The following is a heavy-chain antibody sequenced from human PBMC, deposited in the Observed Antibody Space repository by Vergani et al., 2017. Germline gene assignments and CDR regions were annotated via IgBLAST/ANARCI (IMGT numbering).Heavy chain of an antibody. J-gene: IGHJ6*02. V-gene: IGHV3-23*01. CDR3: AKDQGIAAAGTTDYYYYYGMDV. CDR1: GFTFSACP. D-gene: IGHD6-13*01. Sequence: EVQLLQSGGGVIQPGGSVRLSCAASGFTFSACPMTWVRQAPGKGLEWVSAISARYPSTYYADSVKGRFTISRDNSKNTLYLQMNSLRAEDTAVYYCAKDQGIAAAGTTDYYYYYGMDVWGQGTTVTVSS. CDR2: ISARYPST.